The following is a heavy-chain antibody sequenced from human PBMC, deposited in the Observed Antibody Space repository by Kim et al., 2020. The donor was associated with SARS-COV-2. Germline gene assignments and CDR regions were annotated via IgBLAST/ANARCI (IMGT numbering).Heavy chain of an antibody. CDR1: GGSISSGDYY. CDR3: ASRDAYNAGNDY. D-gene: IGHD1-1*01. J-gene: IGHJ4*02. CDR2: IYYSGST. Sequence: SETLSLTCTVSGGSISSGDYYWSWIRQPPGKGLEWIGYIYYSGSTYYNPSLKSRVSISVDTSKNQFSLRLSSVTAADTAVYYCASRDAYNAGNDYWGQGTLVTVSS. V-gene: IGHV4-30-4*01.